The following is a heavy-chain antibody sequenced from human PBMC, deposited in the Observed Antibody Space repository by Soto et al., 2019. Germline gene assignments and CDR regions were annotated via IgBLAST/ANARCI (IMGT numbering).Heavy chain of an antibody. CDR3: AKDFIDIVVVVAATPFDY. CDR1: GFTFSSYA. V-gene: IGHV3-23*01. D-gene: IGHD2-15*01. CDR2: ISGSGGST. J-gene: IGHJ4*02. Sequence: GGSLRLSCAASGFTFSSYAMSWVRQAPGKGLEWVSAISGSGGSTYYADSGKGRFTISRDNSKNTLYLQMNSLRAEDTAVYYCAKDFIDIVVVVAATPFDYWGQGTLVTVSS.